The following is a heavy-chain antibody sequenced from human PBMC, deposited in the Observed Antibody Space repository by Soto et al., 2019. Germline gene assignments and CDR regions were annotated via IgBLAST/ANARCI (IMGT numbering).Heavy chain of an antibody. CDR2: IYHSGST. Sequence: QVQLQESGPGLVKPSQTLSLTCTVSGGSISSGDYYWSWIRQPPGKGLEWIGYIYHSGSTYYIPSPKRRVTISVDTSKNQCSLKLSSVTAADTAVYYCARERTDGARLDPWGQGSLVTVSS. D-gene: IGHD2-2*01. V-gene: IGHV4-30-4*01. CDR1: GGSISSGDYY. CDR3: ARERTDGARLDP. J-gene: IGHJ5*02.